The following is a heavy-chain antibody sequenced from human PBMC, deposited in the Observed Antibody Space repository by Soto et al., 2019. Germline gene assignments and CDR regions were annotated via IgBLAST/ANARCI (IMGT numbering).Heavy chain of an antibody. CDR1: GGTFSSYA. J-gene: IGHJ5*02. V-gene: IGHV1-69*06. CDR2: IIPIFGTA. D-gene: IGHD4-17*01. Sequence: QVQLVQSGAEVKKPGSSVKVSCKASGGTFSSYAISWVRQAPGQGLEWMGGIIPIFGTANYAQKFQGRVTITADKSTSTAYMELSSLRSEDTAVYYCARDGVTTRFPTYNWFDPWGQGTLVTVSS. CDR3: ARDGVTTRFPTYNWFDP.